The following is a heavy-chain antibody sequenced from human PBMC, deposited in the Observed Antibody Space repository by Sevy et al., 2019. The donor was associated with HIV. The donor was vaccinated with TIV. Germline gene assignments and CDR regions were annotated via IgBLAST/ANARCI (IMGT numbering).Heavy chain of an antibody. V-gene: IGHV3-43*01. Sequence: GGSLRLSCAGSGFTFDDYTIHWVRQAPGKGLEWVSRINWDGSSTYYADSVKGRFTISRDNSKNSLYLQMNSLRTEDTALYYCAKDTAGEGDGSGALDYWGQGTLVTVSS. CDR3: AKDTAGEGDGSGALDY. CDR1: GFTFDDYT. J-gene: IGHJ4*02. D-gene: IGHD2-15*01. CDR2: INWDGSST.